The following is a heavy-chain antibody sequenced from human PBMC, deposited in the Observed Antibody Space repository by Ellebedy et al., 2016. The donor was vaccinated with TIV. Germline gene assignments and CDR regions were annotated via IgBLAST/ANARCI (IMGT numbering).Heavy chain of an antibody. Sequence: GESLKISXVASGFPFSTFEMSWVRQVPGKGLQWTSFISPRDGTAHYAGSVQGRFTVSRDNYKNMLYLQLNNLRPEDTAIYHCVKGGWLDFWGPGTLVTVSS. CDR2: ISPRDGTA. D-gene: IGHD6-19*01. J-gene: IGHJ4*01. CDR1: GFPFSTFE. CDR3: VKGGWLDF. V-gene: IGHV3-23*01.